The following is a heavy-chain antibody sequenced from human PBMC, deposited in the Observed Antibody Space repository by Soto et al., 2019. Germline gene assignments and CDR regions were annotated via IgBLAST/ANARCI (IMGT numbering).Heavy chain of an antibody. J-gene: IGHJ4*02. CDR3: ARDRGSYALDY. CDR2: ISTYNGTT. D-gene: IGHD1-26*01. V-gene: IGHV1-18*01. Sequence: QVQLVQSGAEVKKPGASVKVSCKASGYTFTSYGISWVRQAPGQGLEWMGWISTYNGTTNYAQKLQGSVTKTTDTSTSTAYMEQRSPRSDDTAVYYCARDRGSYALDYWGQGTLVTVSS. CDR1: GYTFTSYG.